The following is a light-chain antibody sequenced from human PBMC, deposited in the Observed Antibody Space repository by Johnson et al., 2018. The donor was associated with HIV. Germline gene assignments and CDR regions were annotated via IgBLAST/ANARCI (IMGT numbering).Light chain of an antibody. J-gene: IGLJ1*01. Sequence: QSVLTQPPSVSAAPGQKVTISCSGSSSNIGNNYVSWYQQLPGTAPKLLIYENNKRPSGSPDRFSGSKSGTSATLDITGLQTGDEADYYCGTWDSSLSVSDVFGTGTKVTVL. CDR2: ENN. V-gene: IGLV1-51*02. CDR1: SSNIGNNY. CDR3: GTWDSSLSVSDV.